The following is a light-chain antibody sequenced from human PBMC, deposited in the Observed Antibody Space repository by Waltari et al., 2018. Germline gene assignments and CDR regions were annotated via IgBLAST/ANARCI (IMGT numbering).Light chain of an antibody. CDR1: SNNVGNQG. Sequence: QAGLTQPPSVSKGLRQTATLTCTGNSNNVGNQGAAWLQQHQGHPPKLLAYRNNNRPSGISERFSASRSGNTASLTITGLQPEDEADYYCSAWDSNLSAWLVGGGTKLTVL. CDR2: RNN. V-gene: IGLV10-54*04. CDR3: SAWDSNLSAWL. J-gene: IGLJ3*02.